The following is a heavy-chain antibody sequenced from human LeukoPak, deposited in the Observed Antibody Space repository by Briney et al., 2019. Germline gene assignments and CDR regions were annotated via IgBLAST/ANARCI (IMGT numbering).Heavy chain of an antibody. V-gene: IGHV1-69*05. D-gene: IGHD2-2*01. J-gene: IGHJ6*03. CDR2: IIPIFGTA. Sequence: SVKVSCKASGGTFSSYAISWVRQAPGQGLEWMGGIIPIFGTANYAQKFQGRVTITTDESTSTAYMELRRLRSDDTAVYYCARAGVVPAAEYHYYYMDVWGKGTTVTVSS. CDR3: ARAGVVPAAEYHYYYMDV. CDR1: GGTFSSYA.